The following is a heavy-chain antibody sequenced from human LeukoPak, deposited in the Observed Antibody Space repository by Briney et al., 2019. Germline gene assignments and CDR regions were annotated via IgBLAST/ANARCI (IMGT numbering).Heavy chain of an antibody. CDR3: ARRAGEYSHPYDY. CDR1: GFTFSDYS. Sequence: PGESLRLSCAASGFTFSDYSMNWVRQAPGKGLEWVSFIYSGGNTHYSDSVKGRFTISRDNSKNTLYLQMNSLRAEDTAVYYCARRAGEYSHPYDYWGQGTLVTVSS. CDR2: IYSGGNT. D-gene: IGHD4-17*01. V-gene: IGHV3-53*01. J-gene: IGHJ4*02.